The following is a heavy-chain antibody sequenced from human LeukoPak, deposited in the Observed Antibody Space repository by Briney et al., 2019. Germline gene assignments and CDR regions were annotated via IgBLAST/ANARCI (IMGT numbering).Heavy chain of an antibody. D-gene: IGHD2-2*01. CDR2: INPNSGGT. J-gene: IGHJ5*02. Sequence: ASVKVSCKASGYTFTGYYMHWVRQAPGQGLEWMGWINPNSGGTNYAQKFQGGVTMTRDTSISTAYMELSRLRSDDTAVYYCARDPYIVVVPAARGGWFDPWGQGTLVTVSS. V-gene: IGHV1-2*02. CDR3: ARDPYIVVVPAARGGWFDP. CDR1: GYTFTGYY.